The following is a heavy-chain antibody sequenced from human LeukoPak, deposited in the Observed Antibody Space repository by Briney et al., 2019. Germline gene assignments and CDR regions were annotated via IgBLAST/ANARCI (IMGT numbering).Heavy chain of an antibody. CDR3: AKEPTSYSSGWYFHH. CDR2: ISHDGRTE. D-gene: IGHD6-25*01. CDR1: GFIFSNYG. J-gene: IGHJ1*01. Sequence: GGSLRLSCAASGFIFSNYGMHWVRQAPGKGLEWVAVISHDGRTEFYADSVKGRFTISRDNSKNTLDLQMFSLRAEDTAVYYCAKEPTSYSSGWYFHHWGQGTLVTVSS. V-gene: IGHV3-30*18.